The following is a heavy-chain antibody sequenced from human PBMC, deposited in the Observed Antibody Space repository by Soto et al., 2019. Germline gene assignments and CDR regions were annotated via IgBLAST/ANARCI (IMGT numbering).Heavy chain of an antibody. CDR2: FHPEDGEV. CDR3: VADVFYGHGNYEGADALDI. J-gene: IGHJ3*02. CDR1: GYSLSELS. D-gene: IGHD4-4*01. Sequence: QVQLVQSGAEVRKPGASVRVSCKVSGYSLSELSMHWVRQPPGKGLEWMGSFHPEDGEVIYADNFQGKLTMTEDRPSDTLYLGLSNLRSEDTAVYYCVADVFYGHGNYEGADALDIWGPGTVVTVSS. V-gene: IGHV1-24*01.